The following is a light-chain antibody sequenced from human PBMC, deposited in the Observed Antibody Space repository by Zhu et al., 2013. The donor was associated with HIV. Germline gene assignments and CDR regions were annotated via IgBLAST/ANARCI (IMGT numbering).Light chain of an antibody. J-gene: IGKJ3*01. Sequence: DIQMTQSPSTLYASVGDRITITCRASQSVGGWLAWYQQKPRKAPRLLIYAASNLQSGVPSRFSGSGSGTDFTLTISSLQAEDFATYYCQQSYSLPCTFGPGTKVDMK. CDR1: QSVGGW. CDR3: QQSYSLPCT. CDR2: AAS. V-gene: IGKV1-39*01.